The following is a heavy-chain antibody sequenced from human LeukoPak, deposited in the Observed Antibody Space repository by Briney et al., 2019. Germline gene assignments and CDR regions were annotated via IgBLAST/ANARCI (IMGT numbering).Heavy chain of an antibody. D-gene: IGHD4-17*01. CDR3: ARSVGYDYGDYRD. CDR2: IYYSGST. V-gene: IGHV4-31*03. CDR1: GGSISIGFYY. J-gene: IGHJ4*02. Sequence: SQTLSLTCTVSGGSISIGFYYWSWIRQHPGKGLEWIGYIYYSGSTYYNPSLKSRVTMSVDTSKNQFSLRLRSVTAADTAVYYCARSVGYDYGDYRDWGQGTLVTVSS.